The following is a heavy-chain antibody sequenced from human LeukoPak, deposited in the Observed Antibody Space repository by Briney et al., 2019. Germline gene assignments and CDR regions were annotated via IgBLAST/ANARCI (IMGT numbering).Heavy chain of an antibody. J-gene: IGHJ4*02. CDR1: GGSISSYY. D-gene: IGHD2-2*01. Sequence: SETLSLTCTVSGGSISSYYWSWIRQPAGKGLEWIGRIYTSGSTNYNPSLKSRVTTSVDTSKNQFSLKLSSVTAADTAVYYCASTHYCSSTSCYDVDSLDYWGQGTLVTVSS. CDR3: ASTHYCSSTSCYDVDSLDY. V-gene: IGHV4-4*07. CDR2: IYTSGST.